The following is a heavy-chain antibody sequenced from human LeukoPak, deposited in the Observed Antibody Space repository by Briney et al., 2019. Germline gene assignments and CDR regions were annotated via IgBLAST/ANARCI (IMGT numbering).Heavy chain of an antibody. CDR2: ISASGSDT. CDR1: GFTFSSYT. CDR3: AKRSSGYYYFED. Sequence: GGSLRLSCAASGFTFSSYTMRWVRQAPGKGLEWVSSISASGSDTYYADSVKGRFTISRDKSKNTVYLQMDSLRAEDTAVYFCAKRSSGYYYFEDWGQGTLVTVTS. V-gene: IGHV3-23*01. D-gene: IGHD3-22*01. J-gene: IGHJ4*02.